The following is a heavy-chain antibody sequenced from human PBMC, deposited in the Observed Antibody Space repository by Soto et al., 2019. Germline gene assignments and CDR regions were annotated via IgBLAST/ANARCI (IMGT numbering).Heavy chain of an antibody. V-gene: IGHV1-69*10. CDR1: GGTFSSYA. CDR3: ARGKSYYGSGKGIYDYYSLDV. Sequence: AVKVSCNSSGGTFSSYAISWLLHPPGQELEWMGGVIPVFGLATYAQKVQGRVTITADKSTNTAYMEVSSLRSEDTAVCYCARGKSYYGSGKGIYDYYSLDVWGQGTTVTVSS. D-gene: IGHD3-10*01. J-gene: IGHJ6*02. CDR2: VIPVFGLA.